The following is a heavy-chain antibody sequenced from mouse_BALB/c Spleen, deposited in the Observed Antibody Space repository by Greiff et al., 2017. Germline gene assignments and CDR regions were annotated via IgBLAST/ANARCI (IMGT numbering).Heavy chain of an antibody. J-gene: IGHJ3*01. Sequence: VKLVESGPGLVAPSQSLSITCTVSGFSLTSYGVHWVRQPPGKGLEWLGVIWAGGSTNYNSALMSRLSISKDNSKSQVFLKMNSLQTDDTAMYYCARDGYDVAWFAYWGQGTLVTVSA. D-gene: IGHD2-2*01. CDR2: IWAGGST. CDR3: ARDGYDVAWFAY. CDR1: GFSLTSYG. V-gene: IGHV2-9*02.